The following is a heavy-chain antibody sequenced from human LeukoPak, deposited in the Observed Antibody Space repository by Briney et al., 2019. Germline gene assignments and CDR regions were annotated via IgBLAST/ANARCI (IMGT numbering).Heavy chain of an antibody. Sequence: GGSLRLSCAASGFTFITYGMNWVRQAPGRGLEWVSYVSSSSTKIYYADSVKGRFTISRDNAKNSLYLQMNSLRAEDTAVYYCAREGNYDILTGSVFDYWGQGTLVTVSS. CDR1: GFTFITYG. V-gene: IGHV3-48*04. CDR3: AREGNYDILTGSVFDY. CDR2: VSSSSTKI. D-gene: IGHD3-9*01. J-gene: IGHJ4*02.